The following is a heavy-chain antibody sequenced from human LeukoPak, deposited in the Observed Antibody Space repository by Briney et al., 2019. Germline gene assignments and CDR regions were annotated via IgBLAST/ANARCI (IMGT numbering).Heavy chain of an antibody. V-gene: IGHV4-59*08. CDR2: IYYSGST. J-gene: IGHJ4*02. CDR3: ARAVSGRFDY. D-gene: IGHD6-19*01. Sequence: QSSETLSLTCTVSGGSMSPYHWGWIRQPPGKGLEWTGYIYYSGSTNYNPSLNSRVTISVDTSKNQVSLRLSSVTAADTAIYYCARAVSGRFDYWGQGTLVTVSS. CDR1: GGSMSPYH.